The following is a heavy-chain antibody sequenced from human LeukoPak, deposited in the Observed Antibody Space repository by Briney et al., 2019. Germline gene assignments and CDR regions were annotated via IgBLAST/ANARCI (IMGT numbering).Heavy chain of an antibody. CDR3: ARGIRYYYYYYMDV. D-gene: IGHD3-9*01. J-gene: IGHJ6*03. CDR1: GFTFDDYG. CDR2: IHWNGDTT. V-gene: IGHV3-20*04. Sequence: PGGSLRLSCTASGFTFDDYGMNWVRQAPGKGLEWISGIHWNGDTTNYAASVEGRFTISRDNAKNSLYLQMNSLRAEDTALYYCARGIRYYYYYYMDVWGKGTTVTVSS.